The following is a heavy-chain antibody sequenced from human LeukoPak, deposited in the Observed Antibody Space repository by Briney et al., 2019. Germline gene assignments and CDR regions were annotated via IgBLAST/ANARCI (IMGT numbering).Heavy chain of an antibody. CDR1: GYTFSSYY. Sequence: ASVKLSCKASGYTFSSYYMHWVRQAPGQGIEWMGIINPSGGGTSYAQKFQGRITMTRDTSTSTVYMELSRLRSDDTAVYYCARPVVSAARGGLWFGDPTGNYYYYGMDVWGQGTTVTVSS. CDR3: ARPVVSAARGGLWFGDPTGNYYYYGMDV. CDR2: INPSGGGT. V-gene: IGHV1-46*01. J-gene: IGHJ6*02. D-gene: IGHD3-10*01.